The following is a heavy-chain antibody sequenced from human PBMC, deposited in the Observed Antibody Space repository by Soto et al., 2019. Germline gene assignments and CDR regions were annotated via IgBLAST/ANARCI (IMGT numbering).Heavy chain of an antibody. CDR3: GTDHQWAFDL. V-gene: IGHV3-48*02. J-gene: IGHJ4*02. CDR2: VSSSSDGT. Sequence: PGGTLRLSCAASGFSFSDYPMNWVRQAPRKGLESLSNVSSSSDGTYYAESLQGRFTISSVITRNSYCLQINSLRDEATADFYFGTDHQWAFDLWGQGVLVTVSS. CDR1: GFSFSDYP. D-gene: IGHD1-26*01.